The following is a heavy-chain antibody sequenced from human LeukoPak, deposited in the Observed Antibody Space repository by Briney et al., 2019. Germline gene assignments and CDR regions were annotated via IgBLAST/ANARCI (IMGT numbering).Heavy chain of an antibody. Sequence: GGSLRLSCAASGFTFSSYWMSWVRQAPGKGLEWVANIKQDGSEKYYVDSVEGRFTISRDNAKNSLYLQMNSLRAEDTAVYYCASVLLWFGEQNDYWGQRTLVTFSS. V-gene: IGHV3-7*01. J-gene: IGHJ4*02. D-gene: IGHD3-10*01. CDR3: ASVLLWFGEQNDY. CDR2: IKQDGSEK. CDR1: GFTFSSYW.